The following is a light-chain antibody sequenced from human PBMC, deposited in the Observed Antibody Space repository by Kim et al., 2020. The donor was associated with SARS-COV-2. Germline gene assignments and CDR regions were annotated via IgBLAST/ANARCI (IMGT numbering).Light chain of an antibody. CDR2: GKS. J-gene: IGLJ2*01. CDR3: QSYDTSLSVGV. Sequence: TTCCSSSPTIVGNYDVPWDQQRPGTAPTLLFYGKSNRPSGIPDRFSGSKSGTSASLAITGLQTEDEADYYCQSYDTSLSVGVFGGGTQLTVL. V-gene: IGLV1-40*01. CDR1: SPTIVGNYD.